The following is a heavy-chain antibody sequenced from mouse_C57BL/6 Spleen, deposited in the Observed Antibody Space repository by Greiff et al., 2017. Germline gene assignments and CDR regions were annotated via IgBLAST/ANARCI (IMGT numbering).Heavy chain of an antibody. D-gene: IGHD2-2*01. Sequence: VQLQQPGAELVKPGASVKMSCKASGYTFTSYWITWVKQRPGQGLAWIGDIYPGSGSTNYNEKFKSKATLTVDTSSSTAYMQLSSLTSEDSAVYYCARLWLRRDYYAMDYWGQGTSVTVSS. CDR3: ARLWLRRDYYAMDY. J-gene: IGHJ4*01. CDR2: IYPGSGST. CDR1: GYTFTSYW. V-gene: IGHV1-55*01.